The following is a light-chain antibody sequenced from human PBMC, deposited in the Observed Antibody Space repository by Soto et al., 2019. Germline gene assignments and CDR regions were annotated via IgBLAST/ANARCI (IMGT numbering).Light chain of an antibody. J-gene: IGKJ2*01. V-gene: IGKV1-5*01. CDR2: DAS. CDR1: QSIRTW. Sequence: DIQMTQSPSTVSASVGDGVTITCRASQSIRTWLAWYQQKPGKAPKLLIYDASTLESGVSSGFSGSGAGTEFTLTISSLQPDDFATYYCQQDNSYPYTFGQGTKLEIK. CDR3: QQDNSYPYT.